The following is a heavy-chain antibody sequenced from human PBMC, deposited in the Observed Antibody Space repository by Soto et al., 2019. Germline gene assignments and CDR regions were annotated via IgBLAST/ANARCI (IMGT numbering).Heavy chain of an antibody. CDR2: VFYSGAT. Sequence: QLQLQESGPGLVKPSETLPLTCTVSGGSIATSSYYWAWIRQSPGKGLEWIASVFYSGATYYNPSLRSRVTISADTAKNQVSLSLKSVTAADTAVYYCARQGDAWGFYFEHWGQGTLLTASS. J-gene: IGHJ4*02. CDR3: ARQGDAWGFYFEH. CDR1: GGSIATSSYY. D-gene: IGHD7-27*01. V-gene: IGHV4-39*01.